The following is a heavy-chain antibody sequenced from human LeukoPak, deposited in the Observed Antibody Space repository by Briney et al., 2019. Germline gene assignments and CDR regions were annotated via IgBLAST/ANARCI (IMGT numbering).Heavy chain of an antibody. Sequence: KASETLSLTCTVSGVSISSSSYYWGWIRQPPGKGLEWIGSIYYSGSTYYNPSLKSRVTISVDTSKNQFSLKLSSVTAADTAVYYCARSSIAARRGFDYWGQGTLVTVSS. CDR3: ARSSIAARRGFDY. D-gene: IGHD6-6*01. J-gene: IGHJ4*02. V-gene: IGHV4-39*01. CDR2: IYYSGST. CDR1: GVSISSSSYY.